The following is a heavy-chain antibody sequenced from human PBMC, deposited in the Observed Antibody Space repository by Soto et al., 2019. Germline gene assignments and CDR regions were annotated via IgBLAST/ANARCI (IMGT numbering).Heavy chain of an antibody. Sequence: EVQLLESGGGLVQPGGSLRLSCAASGFTFSSYAMSWVRQAPGKGLEWVSAISGSGGSTYYADSVKGRFTISRDNSKNTLYLQMNSLRAEDTAVYYCAKEPRWGGGPYYYYMDVWGKGTTVTVSS. CDR3: AKEPRWGGGPYYYYMDV. CDR2: ISGSGGST. J-gene: IGHJ6*03. D-gene: IGHD3-16*01. V-gene: IGHV3-23*01. CDR1: GFTFSSYA.